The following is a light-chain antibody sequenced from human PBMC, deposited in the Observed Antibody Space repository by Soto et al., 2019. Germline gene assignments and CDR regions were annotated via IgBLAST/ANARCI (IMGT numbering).Light chain of an antibody. CDR2: DVS. CDR3: NSYTSTRTHV. V-gene: IGLV2-14*01. CDR1: ISDIGGYNY. J-gene: IGLJ1*01. Sequence: QSALAQPASVSGSPGQSITISCTGTISDIGGYNYVSWYQQHPGKAPKLLIYDVSKRPSGVSDRFSGSKSGNTASLTISGLQAEDEADYYCNSYTSTRTHVFGPGTKLTVL.